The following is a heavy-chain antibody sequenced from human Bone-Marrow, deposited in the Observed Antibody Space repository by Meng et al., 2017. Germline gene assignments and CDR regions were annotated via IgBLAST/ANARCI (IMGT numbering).Heavy chain of an antibody. V-gene: IGHV3-48*03. CDR2: ISSSGSTI. J-gene: IGHJ4*02. D-gene: IGHD1-1*01. Sequence: GESLKISCAASGFTFSSYEMNWIRQAPGKGLEWVSYISSSGSTIYYADSVKGRFTISRDNAKNSLYLQMNSLRAEDTAVYYCARGTGTTGVPTGYFDYWGQGTLVTVSS. CDR1: GFTFSSYE. CDR3: ARGTGTTGVPTGYFDY.